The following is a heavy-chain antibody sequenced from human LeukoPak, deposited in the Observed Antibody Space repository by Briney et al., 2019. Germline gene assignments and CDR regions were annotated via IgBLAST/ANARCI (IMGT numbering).Heavy chain of an antibody. D-gene: IGHD6-6*01. J-gene: IGHJ4*02. CDR2: VSGSGGST. V-gene: IGHV3-23*01. CDR1: GFTFSSYA. CDR3: AKDGEAARPPSYFDY. Sequence: PGGSLRLSCAASGFTFSSYAMRWVRQAPGKGLEWVSAVSGSGGSTYYADSVKGRFTISRDNSKNTLYLQMNSLRAEDTAVYYCAKDGEAARPPSYFDYWGQGTLVTVSS.